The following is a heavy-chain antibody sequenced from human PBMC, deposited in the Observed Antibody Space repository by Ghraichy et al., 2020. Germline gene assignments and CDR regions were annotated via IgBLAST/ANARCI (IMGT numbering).Heavy chain of an antibody. D-gene: IGHD1-26*01. CDR3: AREGSGSYYWFDP. V-gene: IGHV3-7*01. J-gene: IGHJ5*02. CDR2: IKQDGSEK. CDR1: GFTFSSYW. Sequence: GVLRLSCAASGFTFSSYWMSWVRQAPGKGLEWVANIKQDGSEKYYVDSVKGRFTISRDNAKNSLYLQMNSLRAEDTAVYYCAREGSGSYYWFDPWGQGTLVTVSS.